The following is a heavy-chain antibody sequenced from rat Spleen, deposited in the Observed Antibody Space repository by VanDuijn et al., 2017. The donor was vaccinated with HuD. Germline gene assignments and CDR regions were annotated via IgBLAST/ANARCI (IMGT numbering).Heavy chain of an antibody. CDR3: TRRFDFDY. CDR2: ISYEGSRT. D-gene: IGHD4-3*01. CDR1: GFTFSDYY. J-gene: IGHJ2*01. V-gene: IGHV5-22*01. Sequence: EVQLVESGGGLVQPGRSMKLSCAASGFTFSDYYMAWVRQAPKKGLEWVASISYEGSRTYYGDSVKGRLTISRDNAKSTLFLQMDSLRSEDTATYYCTRRFDFDYWGQGVMVTVSS.